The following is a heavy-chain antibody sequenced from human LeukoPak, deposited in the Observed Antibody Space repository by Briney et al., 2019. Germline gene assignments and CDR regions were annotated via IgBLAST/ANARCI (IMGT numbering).Heavy chain of an antibody. V-gene: IGHV3-7*01. CDR1: GFMFSSSW. CDR2: IKQDGSER. CDR3: ARIGSYGPYYYHYMDV. D-gene: IGHD3-16*01. Sequence: GGSLRLSCAASGFMFSSSWMSWVRQAPGKGLEWVANIKQDGSERNYVDSLKGRFTISRDNAKNSLYLQMNSLRVEDTAVYYCARIGSYGPYYYHYMDVWGKGTTVTVSS. J-gene: IGHJ6*03.